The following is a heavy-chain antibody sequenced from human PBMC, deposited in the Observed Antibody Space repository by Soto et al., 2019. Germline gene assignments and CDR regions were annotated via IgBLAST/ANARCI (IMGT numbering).Heavy chain of an antibody. V-gene: IGHV3-74*01. CDR2: INSDGSNI. D-gene: IGHD1-7*01. CDR1: GFTFTHYR. J-gene: IGHJ4*02. Sequence: GGSLRLSCVASGFTFTHYRIHWVRQAPGKGLEWVARINSDGSNINYADSVKGRFTISRDNSKNTVFLQMHSLTDDDSALYFCARAGDWNYVQDFWGQGTLVTVSS. CDR3: ARAGDWNYVQDF.